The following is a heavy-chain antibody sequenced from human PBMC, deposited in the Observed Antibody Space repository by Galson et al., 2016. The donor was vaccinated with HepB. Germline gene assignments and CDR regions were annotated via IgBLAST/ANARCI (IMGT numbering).Heavy chain of an antibody. CDR3: ARGTTADFDY. V-gene: IGHV6-1*01. CDR1: GDSVSSNSAT. CDR2: TYYRSKWYN. Sequence: CAISGDSVSSNSATWNWIRQSPSRGLEWLGRTYYRSKWYNDYAVSVKSRITINPDTSKNQFSLQLNSVTSEDTAVYFCARGTTADFDYWGQGTVVTVSS. D-gene: IGHD6-25*01. J-gene: IGHJ4*02.